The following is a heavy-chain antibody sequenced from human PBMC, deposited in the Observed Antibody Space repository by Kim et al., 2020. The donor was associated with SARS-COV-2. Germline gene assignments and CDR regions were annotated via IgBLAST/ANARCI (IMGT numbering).Heavy chain of an antibody. Sequence: GGSLRLSCAASGFTFSSYEMNWVRQAPGKGLEWVSYISSSGSTIYYADSVKGRFTISRDNAKNSLYLQMNSLRAEDTAVYYCATSSSWFGELLPLRYSYGMDVWGQGTTVTVSS. J-gene: IGHJ6*02. CDR3: ATSSSWFGELLPLRYSYGMDV. D-gene: IGHD3-10*01. V-gene: IGHV3-48*03. CDR2: ISSSGSTI. CDR1: GFTFSSYE.